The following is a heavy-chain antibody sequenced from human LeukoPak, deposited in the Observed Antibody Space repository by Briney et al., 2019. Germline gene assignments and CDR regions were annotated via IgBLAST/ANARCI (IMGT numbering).Heavy chain of an antibody. D-gene: IGHD4-17*01. J-gene: IGHJ6*03. CDR2: LIPIFGTA. CDR1: GGTFSSYA. Sequence: GASVKVSCKASGGTFSSYAISWVRQAPGQGLEWMGGLIPIFGTANYAQKFQGRVTITTDESTSTAYMELSSLRSEDTAVYYCARDTATTRGYYYYMDVWAKGPRSPSP. V-gene: IGHV1-69*05. CDR3: ARDTATTRGYYYYMDV.